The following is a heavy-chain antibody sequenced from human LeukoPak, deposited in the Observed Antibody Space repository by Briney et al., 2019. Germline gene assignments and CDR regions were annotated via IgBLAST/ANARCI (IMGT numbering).Heavy chain of an antibody. V-gene: IGHV4-59*01. D-gene: IGHD5-18*01. CDR3: ARGSNGWSHFDY. CDR2: IYDSGNT. Sequence: SETLSLTCTVSGGSIRSYYWSWIRQPPGKGLEWIGYIYDSGNTNYNPSLKSRVTISVGTSKNQFSLKLSSVTAADTAVYYCARGSNGWSHFDYWGQGTLVTVSS. J-gene: IGHJ4*02. CDR1: GGSIRSYY.